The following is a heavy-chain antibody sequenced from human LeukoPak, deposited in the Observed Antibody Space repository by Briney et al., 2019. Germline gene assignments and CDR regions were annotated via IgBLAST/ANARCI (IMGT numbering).Heavy chain of an antibody. V-gene: IGHV1-2*02. CDR1: GFTFTAYH. CDR3: ATGTYSYYFDY. Sequence: ASVKVSCKASGFTFTAYHMHWVRQAPGQGLEWMGWINPNSGGTNYAQKFQGRVTMTEDTSTDTTYMELSSLRSEDTAVYYCATGTYSYYFDYWGQGTLVTVSS. CDR2: INPNSGGT. D-gene: IGHD5-18*01. J-gene: IGHJ4*02.